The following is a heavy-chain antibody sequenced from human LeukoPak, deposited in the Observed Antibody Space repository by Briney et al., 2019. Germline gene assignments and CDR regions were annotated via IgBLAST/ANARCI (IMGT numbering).Heavy chain of an antibody. CDR3: ARWDTAMGNWFDP. D-gene: IGHD5-18*01. Sequence: GGSLRLSCAASGFTFSSYSMNWVRQAPGKGLEWVSYISSSSSTIYYADSVKGRFTISRDNAKNSLYLQMNSLRAEDTAEYYCARWDTAMGNWFDPWGQGTLVTVSS. V-gene: IGHV3-48*04. CDR2: ISSSSSTI. CDR1: GFTFSSYS. J-gene: IGHJ5*02.